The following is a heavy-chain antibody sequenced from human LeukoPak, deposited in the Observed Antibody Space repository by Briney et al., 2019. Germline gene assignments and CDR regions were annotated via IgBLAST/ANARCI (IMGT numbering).Heavy chain of an antibody. D-gene: IGHD6-19*01. Sequence: GGSLRLSCAASAFNFSAYGMYWVRLAPKKGLECVSAISPTGGTTFYAGSVKGRFTISRDNSKNTLFLQMNSLRDDDTALYYCVMGGCTSGCSGNYWGQGTPVTVSS. CDR1: AFNFSAYG. CDR3: VMGGCTSGCSGNY. V-gene: IGHV3-23*01. J-gene: IGHJ4*02. CDR2: ISPTGGTT.